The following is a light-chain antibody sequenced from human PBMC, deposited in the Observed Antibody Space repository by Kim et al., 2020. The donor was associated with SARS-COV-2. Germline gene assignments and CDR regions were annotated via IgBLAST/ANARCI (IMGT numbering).Light chain of an antibody. J-gene: IGKJ4*01. CDR2: DAS. V-gene: IGKV3-15*01. CDR3: QQNIGWPLT. Sequence: EIVMTQSPATLSVSPGETTTLSCRASQGVSNNLAWYQHKPGQAPTLLIYDASTRATGIPGRFSGRGSGTEFTLTISSLQSEDFAVYYCQQNIGWPLTFGEGTKLEIK. CDR1: QGVSNN.